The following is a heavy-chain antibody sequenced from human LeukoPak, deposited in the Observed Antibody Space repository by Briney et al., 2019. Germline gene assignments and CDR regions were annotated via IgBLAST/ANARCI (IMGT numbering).Heavy chain of an antibody. CDR1: GGSISSRTYY. Sequence: SETLSLTCAVSGGSISSRTYYWGWIRQPPGKGLEWIGTMYSSGSTYYNPSLKSRVTISVDKSKNQFSLKLSSVTAADTAVYYCARHAFIVVVPAALDVWGKGTTVIVSS. CDR3: ARHAFIVVVPAALDV. V-gene: IGHV4-39*01. CDR2: MYSSGST. J-gene: IGHJ6*04. D-gene: IGHD2-2*01.